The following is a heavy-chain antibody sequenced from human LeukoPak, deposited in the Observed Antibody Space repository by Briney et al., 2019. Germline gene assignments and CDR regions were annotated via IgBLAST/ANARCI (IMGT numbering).Heavy chain of an antibody. CDR2: INPSGGST. Sequence: ASVKVSCKASGYTFTSYYMHWVRQAPGQGLEWMGIINPSGGSTSYAQKFQGRVTMTRDTSTSTAYMELSSLRSEDTAVYYCARGRDYYDSSGYYYMVSYFDYWGQGTLVTVSS. J-gene: IGHJ4*02. D-gene: IGHD3-22*01. V-gene: IGHV1-46*01. CDR3: ARGRDYYDSSGYYYMVSYFDY. CDR1: GYTFTSYY.